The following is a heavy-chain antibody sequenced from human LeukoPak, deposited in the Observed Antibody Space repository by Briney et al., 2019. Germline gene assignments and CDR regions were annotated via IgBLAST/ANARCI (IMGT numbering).Heavy chain of an antibody. Sequence: ASVKVSCKASGYTFISFYVHWVRQAPGQGLEWMGMIYPSGGSTTYAQNLQGRVTMTRDTSTSTVYVELSSLRSEDTAVYYCARATADSSRNLRHWGQGTLVTVSS. V-gene: IGHV1-46*04. CDR1: GYTFISFY. D-gene: IGHD4-17*01. CDR2: IYPSGGST. J-gene: IGHJ4*02. CDR3: ARATADSSRNLRH.